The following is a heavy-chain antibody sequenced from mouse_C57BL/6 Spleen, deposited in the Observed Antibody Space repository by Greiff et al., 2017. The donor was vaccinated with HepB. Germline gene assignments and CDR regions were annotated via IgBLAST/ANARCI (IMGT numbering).Heavy chain of an antibody. CDR3: ARGLGRYFDV. Sequence: VQLQQSGPELVKPGASVKISCKASGYSFTSYYIHWVKQRPGQGLEWIGWIYPGSGNTKYNEKFKGKATLTADTSSSTAYMQLSSLTSEDSAVYYCARGLGRYFDVWGTGTTVTVSS. J-gene: IGHJ1*03. CDR2: IYPGSGNT. V-gene: IGHV1-66*01. CDR1: GYSFTSYY. D-gene: IGHD4-1*01.